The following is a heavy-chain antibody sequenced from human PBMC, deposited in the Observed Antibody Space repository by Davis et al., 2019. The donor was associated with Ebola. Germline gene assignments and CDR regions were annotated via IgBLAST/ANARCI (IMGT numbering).Heavy chain of an antibody. CDR1: GYTFTSYG. CDR3: ARDLGQYDY. V-gene: IGHV1-2*06. Sequence: ASVKVSCKASGYTFTSYGITWVRQAPGQGLEWMGRINPNSGGTNYAQKFQGRVTLTRDTSISSAYMELTRLKSDDTAVYFCARDLGQYDYWGQGTLVTVSS. J-gene: IGHJ4*02. CDR2: INPNSGGT. D-gene: IGHD3-16*01.